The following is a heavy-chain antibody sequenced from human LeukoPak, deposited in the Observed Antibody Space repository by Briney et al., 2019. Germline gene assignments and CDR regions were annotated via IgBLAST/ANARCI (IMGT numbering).Heavy chain of an antibody. CDR1: GYSISSGYY. Sequence: PSETLSLTCTVSGYSISSGYYWGWIRQPPGKGLEWIGSIYHSGSTYYNPSLKSRVTISVDTSKNQFSLKLSSVTAADTAVYYCARVESIGSSVDVWGKGTTVTVSS. D-gene: IGHD1-1*01. V-gene: IGHV4-38-2*02. CDR2: IYHSGST. CDR3: ARVESIGSSVDV. J-gene: IGHJ6*04.